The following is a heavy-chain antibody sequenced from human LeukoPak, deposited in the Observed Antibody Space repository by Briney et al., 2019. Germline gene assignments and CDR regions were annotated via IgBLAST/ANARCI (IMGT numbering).Heavy chain of an antibody. CDR1: GGSISSYY. D-gene: IGHD4-23*01. J-gene: IGHJ4*02. CDR2: IYYSGST. CDR3: ARVRWDYGGNSVGFDY. V-gene: IGHV4-59*12. Sequence: PSETLSLTRTVSGGSISSYYWSWIRQPPGKGLEWIGYIYYSGSTYYNPSLKSRVTISVDTSKNQFSLKLSSVTAADTAVYYCARVRWDYGGNSVGFDYWGQGTLVTVSS.